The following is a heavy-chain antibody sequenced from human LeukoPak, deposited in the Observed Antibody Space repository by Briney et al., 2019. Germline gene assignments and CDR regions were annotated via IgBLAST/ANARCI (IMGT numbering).Heavy chain of an antibody. V-gene: IGHV3-11*03. CDR1: GFTFSDYY. D-gene: IGHD6-13*01. CDR2: ISSSSSYT. Sequence: GGSLRLSCAASGFTFSDYYMSWIRQAPGKGLEWVSYISSSSSYTNYADSVKGRFTISRDNAKNSLYLQMNSLRAEDTAVYYCAKNLAAAGCYFDYWGQGTLVTVSS. J-gene: IGHJ4*02. CDR3: AKNLAAAGCYFDY.